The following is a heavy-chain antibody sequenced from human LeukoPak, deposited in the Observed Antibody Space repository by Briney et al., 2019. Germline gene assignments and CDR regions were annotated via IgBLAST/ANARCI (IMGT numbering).Heavy chain of an antibody. CDR3: ARDPHYGSGHMDV. Sequence: SETLSLTCTVSGGSISSYYWSWIRQPPGKGLEWIGYIYYSGSTNYNPSLKSRVTISVDTSKNQFSLKLSSVTAADTAVYYCARDPHYGSGHMDVWGKGATVTVSS. V-gene: IGHV4-59*01. CDR1: GGSISSYY. J-gene: IGHJ6*03. CDR2: IYYSGST. D-gene: IGHD3-10*01.